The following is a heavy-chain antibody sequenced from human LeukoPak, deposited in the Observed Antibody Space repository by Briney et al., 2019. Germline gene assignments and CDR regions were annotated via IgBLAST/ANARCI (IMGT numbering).Heavy chain of an antibody. V-gene: IGHV6-1*01. CDR2: TYYRSKWYN. J-gene: IGHJ4*02. CDR3: ARDGPYYYDSSGYSQLDY. CDR1: GDSVSSNSAA. D-gene: IGHD3-22*01. Sequence: PPQTLSLTCAISGDSVSSNSAAWNWIRQSPSRGLEWLGRTYYRSKWYNDYAVSVKSRITINPDTSKNQFSLQLNSVTPEDAAVYYCARDGPYYYDSSGYSQLDYWGQGTLVTVSS.